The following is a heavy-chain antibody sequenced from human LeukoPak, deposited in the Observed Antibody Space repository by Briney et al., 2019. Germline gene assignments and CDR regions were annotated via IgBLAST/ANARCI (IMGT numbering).Heavy chain of an antibody. CDR2: IKQDGSEK. CDR1: GFTFSSYW. Sequence: GGSLRLSCAASGFTFSSYWMSWVRQAPGKGLEWVANIKQDGSEKYYVDSVKGRFTISRDNAKNSLYLQMNSLRTEDTAVYYCARAPDDDYGDYFDYWGQGTLVTVSS. D-gene: IGHD4-17*01. V-gene: IGHV3-7*01. CDR3: ARAPDDDYGDYFDY. J-gene: IGHJ4*02.